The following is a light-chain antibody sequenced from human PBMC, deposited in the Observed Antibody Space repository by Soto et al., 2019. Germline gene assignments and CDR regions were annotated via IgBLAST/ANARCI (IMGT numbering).Light chain of an antibody. Sequence: QTVVTQEPSFSVFPGGTVTLTCGLNSGSVSTGHHPSWYQQTPGQAPRTLIYSTNTRSSGVPNRFSGSILGNKAALTIAGAQADDESDYYCVIYMGGGISVFGTGTKLTVL. V-gene: IGLV8-61*01. J-gene: IGLJ1*01. CDR2: STN. CDR1: SGSVSTGHH. CDR3: VIYMGGGISV.